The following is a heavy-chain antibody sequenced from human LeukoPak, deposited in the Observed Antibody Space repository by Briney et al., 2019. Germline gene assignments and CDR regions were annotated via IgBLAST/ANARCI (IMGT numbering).Heavy chain of an antibody. Sequence: GGSLRLSCEGSGFTFSSYSMNWVRQAPGKGLEWVSSISSGSSYIYHADSVKGRFTISRDNAKNLLYLQMNSLRAEDTAIYYCARKEDGNSPFDHWGQGTLVTVSS. V-gene: IGHV3-21*01. J-gene: IGHJ4*02. CDR1: GFTFSSYS. D-gene: IGHD2/OR15-2a*01. CDR2: ISSGSSYI. CDR3: ARKEDGNSPFDH.